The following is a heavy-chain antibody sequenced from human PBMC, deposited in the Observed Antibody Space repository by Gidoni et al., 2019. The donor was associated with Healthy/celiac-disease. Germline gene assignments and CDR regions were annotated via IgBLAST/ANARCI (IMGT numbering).Heavy chain of an antibody. Sequence: EVQLVQSGAEVKKPGESLRISCKGSGYSFTSYWISWVRQMPGKGLEWMGRIDPSDSYTNYSPSFQGHVTISADKSISTAYLQWSSLKASDTAMYYCARRLTSSGNNYGMDVWGQGTTVTVSS. D-gene: IGHD3-10*01. CDR2: IDPSDSYT. J-gene: IGHJ6*02. V-gene: IGHV5-10-1*01. CDR1: GYSFTSYW. CDR3: ARRLTSSGNNYGMDV.